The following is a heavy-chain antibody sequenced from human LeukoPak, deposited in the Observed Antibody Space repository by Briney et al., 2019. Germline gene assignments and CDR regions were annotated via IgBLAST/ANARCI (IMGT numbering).Heavy chain of an antibody. V-gene: IGHV4-39*07. CDR1: GGSISSSNYY. D-gene: IGHD2-15*01. CDR2: MYYSGST. J-gene: IGHJ5*02. CDR3: LAADGLYSWFDP. Sequence: PSETLSLTCTVSGGSISSSNYYWGWIRQPPGKGLEWIGSMYYSGSTYYNPSLKSRVTISVDTSKNQFSLNLSSVTAADTAVYYSLAADGLYSWFDPWGQGTLVTVSS.